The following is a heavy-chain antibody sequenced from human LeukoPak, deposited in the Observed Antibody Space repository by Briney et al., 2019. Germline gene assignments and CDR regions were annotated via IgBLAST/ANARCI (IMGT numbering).Heavy chain of an antibody. CDR2: IGANNANT. J-gene: IGHJ4*02. D-gene: IGHD2-8*01. CDR1: GGTCSSYA. CDR3: GRNGVVAENRLYVDY. Sequence: ASVKVSCKASGGTCSSYAISWVRRAPGQGLEWMGWIGANNANTKLEQKFQGRLTMAIDTSTGIVHMELRDLISDDTAVYYCGRNGVVAENRLYVDYWGQGTLVTVSS. V-gene: IGHV1-18*01.